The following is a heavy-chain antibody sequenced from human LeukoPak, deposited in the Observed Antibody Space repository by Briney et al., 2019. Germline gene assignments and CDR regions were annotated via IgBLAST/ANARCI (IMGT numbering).Heavy chain of an antibody. D-gene: IGHD3-10*01. V-gene: IGHV3-21*01. CDR2: ISSSSSYI. CDR3: ARGYGSGSYGGPGFDY. J-gene: IGHJ4*02. Sequence: WIRQPPGKGLEWVSSISSSSSYIYYADSLKGRFTISRDNAKNSLYLQMNSLRAEDTAVYYCARGYGSGSYGGPGFDYWGQGTLVTVSS.